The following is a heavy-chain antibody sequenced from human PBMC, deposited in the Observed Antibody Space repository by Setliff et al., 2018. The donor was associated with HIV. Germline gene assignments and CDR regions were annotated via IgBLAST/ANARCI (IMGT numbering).Heavy chain of an antibody. J-gene: IGHJ3*02. Sequence: PGGSLRLSCAASGFTFSSYWMTWVRQAPGKGLEWVANIKQDGSEKYYVDSVKGRFTISRDNAKNSRYLQMNSLRADDTAVYYCVRDGEDSSGMGAFDIWGQGTMVTVSS. D-gene: IGHD3-22*01. CDR2: IKQDGSEK. V-gene: IGHV3-7*01. CDR3: VRDGEDSSGMGAFDI. CDR1: GFTFSSYW.